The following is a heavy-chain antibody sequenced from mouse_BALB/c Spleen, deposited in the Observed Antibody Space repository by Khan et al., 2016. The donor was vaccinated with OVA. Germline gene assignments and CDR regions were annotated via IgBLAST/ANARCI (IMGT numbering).Heavy chain of an antibody. V-gene: IGHV1-77*01. D-gene: IGHD1-1*01. CDR1: GYTFTDYV. J-gene: IGHJ3*01. CDR2: IYPGSGTT. CDR3: ARSYDGAWFAY. Sequence: VELVESGPELVKPGASVKMSCKVSGYTFTDYVITWVKQRTGQGLEWIGEIYPGSGTTYYNEKFKGKAILTADKSANTVNMQLRRLTSEDSAVYFCARSYDGAWFAYWGQGTRVTVSA.